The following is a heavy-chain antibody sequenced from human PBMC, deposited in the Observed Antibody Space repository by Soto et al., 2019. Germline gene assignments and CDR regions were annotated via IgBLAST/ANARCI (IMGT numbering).Heavy chain of an antibody. J-gene: IGHJ4*01. D-gene: IGHD1-26*01. CDR3: ARGEQYSGRIFDY. CDR2: TYYRSKWYY. Sequence: SQTLSLTCAITGYSVSSNSAGWIWVSQSPSRGLEWLGRTYYRSKWYYEYAVSVRGRITINPDTSKNQYSLQLNSVTPEDTAVYFCARGEQYSGRIFDYRGQGNRV. V-gene: IGHV6-1*01. CDR1: GYSVSSNSAG.